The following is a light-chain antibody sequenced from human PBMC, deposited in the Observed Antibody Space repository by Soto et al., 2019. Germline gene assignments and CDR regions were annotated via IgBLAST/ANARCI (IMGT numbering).Light chain of an antibody. Sequence: DIQMTQSPTSLSASVGDRVTITCQASQGIRNFVAWYQQKPGKAPKLLIYAASTLQSGVPSRFSGSGSGTDFTLTSNSLQPEDVAPYSCQKYSSVPVFGPGTKVEIK. V-gene: IGKV1-27*01. J-gene: IGKJ3*01. CDR3: QKYSSVPV. CDR1: QGIRNF. CDR2: AAS.